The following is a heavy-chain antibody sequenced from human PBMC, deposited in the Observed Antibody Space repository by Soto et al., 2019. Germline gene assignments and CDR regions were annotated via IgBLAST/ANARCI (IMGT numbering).Heavy chain of an antibody. V-gene: IGHV3-23*01. CDR2: ISGSGGST. CDR3: AKIRDYDILTGYSPYFDY. Sequence: EVQLLESGGGLVQPGGSLRLSCAASGFTFSSYAMSWVRQAPGKGLEWVSAISGSGGSTYYADSVKGQFTISRDNSKNTLYLQMNSLRAEDTAVYYCAKIRDYDILTGYSPYFDYWGQGTLVTVSS. CDR1: GFTFSSYA. D-gene: IGHD3-9*01. J-gene: IGHJ4*02.